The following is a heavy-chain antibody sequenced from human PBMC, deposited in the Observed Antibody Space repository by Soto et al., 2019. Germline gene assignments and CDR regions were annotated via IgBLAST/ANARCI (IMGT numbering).Heavy chain of an antibody. Sequence: EVQLLESGGGLVQPGGSLRLSCAASGFTFSSYAMSWVRQAPGKGLEWISAISGSGGSTYHADTVKGRFTISRDNPKNTLYLQMNSLRAEDTAVYYCAKVISAVAVSYYVDYWGQGTLVTVSS. D-gene: IGHD6-19*01. CDR1: GFTFSSYA. J-gene: IGHJ4*02. CDR3: AKVISAVAVSYYVDY. V-gene: IGHV3-23*01. CDR2: ISGSGGST.